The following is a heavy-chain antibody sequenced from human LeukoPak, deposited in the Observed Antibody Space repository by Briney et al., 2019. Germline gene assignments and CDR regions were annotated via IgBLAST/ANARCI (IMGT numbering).Heavy chain of an antibody. CDR2: IRYDGSNK. CDR1: GFTFSSYG. D-gene: IGHD2-2*02. CDR3: AKDYCSSTSCYIDY. J-gene: IGHJ4*02. V-gene: IGHV3-30*02. Sequence: GGSLRLSCAASGFTFSSYGMHWVRQAPGKGLEWVAFIRYDGSNKYYADSVKGRFTISRDNSKNTLYLQMNSLSAEDTAVYYCAKDYCSSTSCYIDYWGQGTLVTVSS.